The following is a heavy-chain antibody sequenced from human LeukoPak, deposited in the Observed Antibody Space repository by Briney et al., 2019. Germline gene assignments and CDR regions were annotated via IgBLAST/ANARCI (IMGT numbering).Heavy chain of an antibody. Sequence: GGSLRLSCGASEFSFSNSWMTWVRQGPGKGLEWVANIKEDGSEKYYADSVKGRFVISRDNAKNLLYLQMNGLRAEDTALHYCARDKMTSRPRVYSWFDPWGQGTLVIVSS. V-gene: IGHV3-7*01. J-gene: IGHJ5*02. CDR2: IKEDGSEK. CDR1: EFSFSNSW. D-gene: IGHD6-6*01. CDR3: ARDKMTSRPRVYSWFDP.